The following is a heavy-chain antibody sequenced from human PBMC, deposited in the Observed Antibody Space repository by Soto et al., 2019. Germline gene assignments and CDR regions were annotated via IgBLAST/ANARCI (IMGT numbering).Heavy chain of an antibody. CDR2: IYYDGST. CDR1: GGSISTYY. V-gene: IGHV4-59*01. D-gene: IGHD6-25*01. Sequence: PSETLSLTCTVSGGSISTYYWSWIRQPPGKGLEWIGYIYYDGSTSYNPSLRSRVTISVDTSKNQFSLILSSVTSADTAVYYCARDQLSSVLYVWFDPWGQGTLVTVSS. CDR3: ARDQLSSVLYVWFDP. J-gene: IGHJ5*02.